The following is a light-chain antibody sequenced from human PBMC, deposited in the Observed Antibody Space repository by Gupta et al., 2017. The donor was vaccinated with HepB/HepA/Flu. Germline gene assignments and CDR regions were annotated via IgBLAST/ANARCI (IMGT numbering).Light chain of an antibody. CDR2: GYS. CDR1: SSDIGAGDD. V-gene: IGLV1-40*01. CDR3: QSYDSSLCVSVI. Sequence: QSVLTQPPYVAGDPGQRVTISCTGSSSDIGAGDDVHWYQQIPVTAPKLLIYGYSNLPSGGPDRFSGSKSGTSASLAITGLQAEDEADYFCQSYDSSLCVSVIFGGGTKLTVL. J-gene: IGLJ2*01.